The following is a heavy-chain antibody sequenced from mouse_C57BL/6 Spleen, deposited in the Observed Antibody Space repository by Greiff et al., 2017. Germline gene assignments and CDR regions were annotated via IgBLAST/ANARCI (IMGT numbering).Heavy chain of an antibody. D-gene: IGHD2-5*01. V-gene: IGHV5-9-1*02. J-gene: IGHJ2*01. CDR3: TRASYYYSNYYFDY. Sequence: EVKVVESGEGLVKPGGSLKLSCAASGFTFSSYAMSWVRQTPEKRLEWVAYISSGGDYIYYADTVKGRFTISRDNARNTLYLQMSSLKSEDTAMYYCTRASYYYSNYYFDYWGQGTTLTVSS. CDR2: ISSGGDYI. CDR1: GFTFSSYA.